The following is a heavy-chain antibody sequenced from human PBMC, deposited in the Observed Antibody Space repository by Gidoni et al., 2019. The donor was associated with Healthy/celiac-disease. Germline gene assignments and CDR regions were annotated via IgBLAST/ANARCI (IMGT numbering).Heavy chain of an antibody. D-gene: IGHD3-22*01. V-gene: IGHV3-30*04. CDR3: ARVDDSSGYEAHYFDY. Sequence: QVQLVESGGGVVQPGRALRLSCGASGFTCSSYAMHWVRQAPGKGLDWVAVISYDGSNTNYADSVKGRFTISRDNSKNTLYLQMNSLRAEDTAVYYCARVDDSSGYEAHYFDYWGQGTLVTVSS. CDR2: ISYDGSNT. J-gene: IGHJ4*02. CDR1: GFTCSSYA.